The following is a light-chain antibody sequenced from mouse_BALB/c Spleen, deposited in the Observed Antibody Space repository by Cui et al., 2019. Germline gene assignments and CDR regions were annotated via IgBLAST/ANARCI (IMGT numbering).Light chain of an antibody. CDR3: QHFWSTPYT. J-gene: IGKJ2*01. CDR1: GNINDY. V-gene: IGKV12-41*01. CDR2: NAK. Sequence: DIQMTQSPASLTASMGETVTITCRASGNINDYLAWYQQKQGKSPQLLVYNAKTLADGVPSRFSGSGSGTQYSLKINSLQPEDFGSYYCQHFWSTPYTFGGGTKLEIK.